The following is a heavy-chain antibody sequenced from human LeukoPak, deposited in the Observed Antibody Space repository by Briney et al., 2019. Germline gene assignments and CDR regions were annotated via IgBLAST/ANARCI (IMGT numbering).Heavy chain of an antibody. Sequence: PSETLSLTCTVSGGSISSHYWSWIRQPPGKGLEWIGYIYYSGSTNYNPSLKSRITMSVDTSKNQFSLKLSSVTAADTAVYSCARSRTGYYFDYWGQGTLVTVSS. CDR3: ARSRTGYYFDY. V-gene: IGHV4-59*08. CDR1: GGSISSHY. D-gene: IGHD7-27*01. J-gene: IGHJ4*02. CDR2: IYYSGST.